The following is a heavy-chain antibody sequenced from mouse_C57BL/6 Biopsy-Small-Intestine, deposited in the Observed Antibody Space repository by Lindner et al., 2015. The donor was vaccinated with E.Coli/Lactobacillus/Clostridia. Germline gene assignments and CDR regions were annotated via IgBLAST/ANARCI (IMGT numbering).Heavy chain of an antibody. D-gene: IGHD2-12*01. CDR3: ARLQGFYYAMDY. J-gene: IGHJ4*01. Sequence: VQLQESGAELAKPGASVKMSCKASGYTFTSYWMHWVKQRPGQGLEWIGYIYPSSGYSEYNQNFKDKATMTADKSSSTAYMELSSLTSEDSAVYYCARLQGFYYAMDYWGQGTSVTVSS. V-gene: IGHV1-7*01. CDR2: IYPSSGYS. CDR1: GYTFTSYW.